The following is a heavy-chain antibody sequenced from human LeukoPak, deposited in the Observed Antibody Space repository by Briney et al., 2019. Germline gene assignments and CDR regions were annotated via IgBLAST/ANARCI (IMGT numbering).Heavy chain of an antibody. Sequence: PSETLPLTCTVSGGSISSYYWSWIRQPPGKGLEWIGYIYYSGTTNYNPSLKSRVTISVDTSKNQFSLKLSSVSAADTAVYYCARDFGYSGSYYDPWGQGTLVTVSS. J-gene: IGHJ5*02. CDR2: IYYSGTT. CDR3: ARDFGYSGSYYDP. V-gene: IGHV4-59*01. CDR1: GGSISSYY. D-gene: IGHD1-26*01.